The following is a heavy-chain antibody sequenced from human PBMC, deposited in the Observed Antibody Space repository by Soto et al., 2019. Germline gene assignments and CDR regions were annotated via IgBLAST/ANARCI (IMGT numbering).Heavy chain of an antibody. CDR1: GGSVNNNAFS. CDR3: ARGFAGVLLWFGELYP. J-gene: IGHJ5*02. V-gene: IGHV4-31*03. Sequence: KTSETLSLTCTVSGGSVNNNAFSWTWIRQHPGKGLEWIGYIYYSGSTYYNPSLKSRVTISVDTSKNQFSLKLSSVTAADTAVYYCARGFAGVLLWFGELYPWGQGTLVTVSS. D-gene: IGHD3-10*01. CDR2: IYYSGST.